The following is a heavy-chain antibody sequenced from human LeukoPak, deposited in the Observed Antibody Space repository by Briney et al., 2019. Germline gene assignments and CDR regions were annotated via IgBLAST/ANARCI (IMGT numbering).Heavy chain of an antibody. Sequence: GASVKVSCKASGGTFSSYAISWVRQAPGQGLEWMGGIIPIFGTANYAQKFQGRVTITTDESTSTAYMELSSLRSEDTAVYYCARSGSSSSRYYYYMDVWGQGATVTVSS. D-gene: IGHD6-6*01. J-gene: IGHJ6*03. V-gene: IGHV1-69*05. CDR1: GGTFSSYA. CDR2: IIPIFGTA. CDR3: ARSGSSSSRYYYYMDV.